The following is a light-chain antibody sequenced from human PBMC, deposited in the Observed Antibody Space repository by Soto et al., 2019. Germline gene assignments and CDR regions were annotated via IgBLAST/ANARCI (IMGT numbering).Light chain of an antibody. V-gene: IGLV7-43*01. J-gene: IGLJ1*01. Sequence: QAVVTQEPSLTVSPGGTVTLTCASSTGAVTKGFSPNWLQQRPGQPPRALIYSINKTHSWTPARFSGSLLGGKAALTLSGVQPEDEAVYYCLLWYGGAYLFGTGTTV. CDR1: TGAVTKGFS. CDR3: LLWYGGAYL. CDR2: SIN.